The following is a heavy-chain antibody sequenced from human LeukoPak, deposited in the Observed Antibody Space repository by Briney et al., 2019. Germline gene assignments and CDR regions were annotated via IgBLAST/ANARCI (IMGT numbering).Heavy chain of an antibody. CDR1: EYNFATFW. D-gene: IGHD6-13*01. CDR3: ARPHMAAAGNAFDV. V-gene: IGHV5-51*01. Sequence: GESLKISCKGSEYNFATFWIAWVRQMPGKGLEWMGVIYPGDSETRYRPSFQGHVTISADKSISTAYLEFINLRASDTAMNFCARPHMAAAGNAFDVWGQGTMVTVSS. CDR2: IYPGDSET. J-gene: IGHJ3*01.